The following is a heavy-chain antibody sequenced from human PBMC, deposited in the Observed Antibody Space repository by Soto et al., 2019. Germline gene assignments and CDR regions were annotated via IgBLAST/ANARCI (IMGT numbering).Heavy chain of an antibody. J-gene: IGHJ6*02. CDR3: ASGKLRYFDWLSQNNYYYYGMDV. CDR1: GGSISSYY. CDR2: IYYSGST. D-gene: IGHD3-9*01. Sequence: ETLSLTCTVSGGSISSYYWSWIRQPPGKGLEWIGYIYYSGSTNYNPSLKSRVTISVDTSKNQFSLKLSSVTAADTAVYYCASGKLRYFDWLSQNNYYYYGMDVWGQGTTVTVSS. V-gene: IGHV4-59*01.